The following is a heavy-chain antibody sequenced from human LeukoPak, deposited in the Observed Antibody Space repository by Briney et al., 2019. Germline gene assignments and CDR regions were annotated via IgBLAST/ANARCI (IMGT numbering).Heavy chain of an antibody. CDR2: ISSSSSTI. Sequence: GGSLRLSCAASGFTFSSYSMNWVRQATGKGLEWVSYISSSSSTIYYADSVKGRFTISRDNAKNSLYLQMNSLRAEDTAVYYCARDPGSGYYKGYYYYMDVWGKGTTVTVSS. J-gene: IGHJ6*03. CDR1: GFTFSSYS. V-gene: IGHV3-48*01. D-gene: IGHD3-3*01. CDR3: ARDPGSGYYKGYYYYMDV.